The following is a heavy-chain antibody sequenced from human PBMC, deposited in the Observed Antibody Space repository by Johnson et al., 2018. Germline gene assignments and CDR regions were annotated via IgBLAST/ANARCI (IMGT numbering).Heavy chain of an antibody. V-gene: IGHV3-74*01. CDR1: GFTFSGYW. CDR2: INSDGSTT. Sequence: VQLQESGGGLVQPGGSLRLSCAASGFTFSGYWMHCVRQAPGKGLVWVSRINSDGSTTNYADSVKGRFTISRDKSKNTLYMQMNSLRAADTAVYYCAKDRVVISTCDAFDIWGQGTMVTVSS. J-gene: IGHJ3*02. CDR3: AKDRVVISTCDAFDI. D-gene: IGHD2-15*01.